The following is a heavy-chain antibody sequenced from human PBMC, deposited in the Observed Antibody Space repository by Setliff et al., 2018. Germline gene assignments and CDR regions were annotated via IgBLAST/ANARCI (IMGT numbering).Heavy chain of an antibody. J-gene: IGHJ4*02. Sequence: ASVKVSCKTSGYHLTSYGVTWVRQAPGQGLDWVGWISPYNGDTNYAQKLQGRVTMTTDTSTSTAYMELRSLRSDDTAVYYCAKDGMGPTYTYFFDFWGQGSQVTVSS. D-gene: IGHD1-26*01. V-gene: IGHV1-18*01. CDR2: ISPYNGDT. CDR3: AKDGMGPTYTYFFDF. CDR1: GYHLTSYG.